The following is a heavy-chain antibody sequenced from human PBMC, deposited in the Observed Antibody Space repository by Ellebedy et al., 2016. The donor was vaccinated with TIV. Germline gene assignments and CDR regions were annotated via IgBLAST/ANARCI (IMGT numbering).Heavy chain of an antibody. CDR1: GGSISSYY. V-gene: IGHV2-70*11. J-gene: IGHJ5*02. Sequence: TLSLXXTVSGGSISSYYWSWIRQPPGKALEWLARIDWDDDKYYSTSLKTRLTISKDTSKNQVVLTMTNMDPVDTATYYCARIQRGYSYRFDPWGQGTLVTVSS. CDR3: ARIQRGYSYRFDP. CDR2: IDWDDDK. D-gene: IGHD5-18*01.